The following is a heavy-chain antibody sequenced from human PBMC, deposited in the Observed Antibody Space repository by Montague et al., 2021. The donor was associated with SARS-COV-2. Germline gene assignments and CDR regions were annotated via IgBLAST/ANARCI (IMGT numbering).Heavy chain of an antibody. Sequence: SETLSLTCAVYCGSFSGYYWSWIRQPPGKGLEWSGEINHSGSTNYNPSLKSRVTISVDTSKNQFSLKLSSVTAADTAVYYCARVRYDGSGTSLGMDVWGQGTTVTVTS. D-gene: IGHD3-10*01. V-gene: IGHV4-34*01. CDR3: ARVRYDGSGTSLGMDV. CDR2: INHSGST. J-gene: IGHJ6*02. CDR1: CGSFSGYY.